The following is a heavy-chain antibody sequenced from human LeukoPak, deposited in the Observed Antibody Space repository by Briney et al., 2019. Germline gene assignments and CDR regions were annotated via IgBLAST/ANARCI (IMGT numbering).Heavy chain of an antibody. CDR2: ISYDGSNK. J-gene: IGHJ4*02. Sequence: PGGSLRLSCAASGFTFSSYSMNWVRQAPGKGLEWVAVISYDGSNKYYADSVKGRFTISRDNSKNTLYLQMNSLRAEDTAVYYCAKDLYYYGSGSYYGPDYWGQGTLVTVSS. V-gene: IGHV3-30*18. CDR1: GFTFSSYS. D-gene: IGHD3-10*01. CDR3: AKDLYYYGSGSYYGPDY.